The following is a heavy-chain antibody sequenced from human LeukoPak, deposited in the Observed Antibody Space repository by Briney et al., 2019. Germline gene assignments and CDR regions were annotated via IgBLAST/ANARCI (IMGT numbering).Heavy chain of an antibody. CDR2: MYSGGNT. J-gene: IGHJ5*02. Sequence: PGGSLRLSCAASGFTFSSYAMSWVRQAPGKGLEWVSVMYSGGNTYYADSVKGRFTISRDNSKNTLYLQMNSLRAEDTAVYYCASHDWFDPWGQGTLVTVSS. CDR1: GFTFSSYA. CDR3: ASHDWFDP. V-gene: IGHV3-53*01.